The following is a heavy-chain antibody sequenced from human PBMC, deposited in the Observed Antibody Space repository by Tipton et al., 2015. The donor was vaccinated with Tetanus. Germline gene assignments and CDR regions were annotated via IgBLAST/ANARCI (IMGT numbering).Heavy chain of an antibody. Sequence: LSLTCAVYGASFSDYYWSWIRQAPGKGLEWIGEINHSGNTNHNPSLKSRVTLSVDTSKNQFSLRLSSVTAADTAVYYCALTTDNWFDPWGRGTLVTVSS. D-gene: IGHD1-1*01. V-gene: IGHV4-34*01. CDR1: GASFSDYY. CDR3: ALTTDNWFDP. CDR2: INHSGNT. J-gene: IGHJ5*02.